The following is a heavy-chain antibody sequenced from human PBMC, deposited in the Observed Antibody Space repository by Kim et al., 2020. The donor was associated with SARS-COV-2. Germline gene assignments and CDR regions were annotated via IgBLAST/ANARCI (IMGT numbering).Heavy chain of an antibody. D-gene: IGHD3-22*01. Sequence: ASVKVSCKASGYTFTSHAVHWVRQAPGQRLEWMGWVIPGNGDTQYSQKLQGRVTITWDTSAHTAYMELSSLRSEDTAVYYCARGTYHYDASRGGINWFDPWGQGALVTVSS. J-gene: IGHJ5*02. CDR2: VIPGNGDT. V-gene: IGHV1-3*01. CDR3: ARGTYHYDASRGGINWFDP. CDR1: GYTFTSHA.